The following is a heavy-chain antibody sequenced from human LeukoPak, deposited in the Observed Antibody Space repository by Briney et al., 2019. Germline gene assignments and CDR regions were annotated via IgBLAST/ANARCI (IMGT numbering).Heavy chain of an antibody. CDR1: GGSISSYY. J-gene: IGHJ4*02. V-gene: IGHV4-59*01. CDR2: IYYSGST. Sequence: SETLSLTCTVSGGSISSYYWSWIRQPPGKGLEWIGYIYYSGSTNYNPSLKSRVTISVDTSKNQFSLKLSSVTAADTAVYYCARAVAETFDYWGQGTLVTVSS. CDR3: ARAVAETFDY. D-gene: IGHD6-19*01.